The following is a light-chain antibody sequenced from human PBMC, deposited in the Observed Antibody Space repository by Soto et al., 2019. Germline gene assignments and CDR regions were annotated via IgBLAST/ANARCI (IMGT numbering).Light chain of an antibody. CDR1: SSDIGGDKY. CDR2: EVT. Sequence: QSALTQPASVSGSPGQSITITCTGTSSDIGGDKYVSWYQQHPGKAPKLMIYEVTNRPSGVSNRFSGSKSGNTASLTISGLQAEDESAYYCASYASSRYVFGTGTKLTVL. V-gene: IGLV2-14*01. J-gene: IGLJ1*01. CDR3: ASYASSRYV.